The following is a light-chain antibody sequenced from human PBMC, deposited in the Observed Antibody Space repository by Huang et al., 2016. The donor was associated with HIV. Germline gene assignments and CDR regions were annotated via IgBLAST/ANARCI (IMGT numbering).Light chain of an antibody. CDR3: QQFDNVPYS. J-gene: IGKJ2*03. CDR1: QDISNY. Sequence: DIQMTQSPSSLSASIGDRVTITCQASQDISNYLNWYQQKPGKAPKLLLYDATNSEACVPSRFSGSGSGTDCTLTISRLQPEDFATYYCQQFDNVPYSFGQGTRLEIK. V-gene: IGKV1-33*01. CDR2: DAT.